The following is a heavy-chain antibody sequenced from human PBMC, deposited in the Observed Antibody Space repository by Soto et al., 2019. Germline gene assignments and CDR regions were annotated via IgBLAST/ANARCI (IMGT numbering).Heavy chain of an antibody. V-gene: IGHV4-4*02. CDR3: ARDGDIAAAAVRPAAFDI. CDR2: IYHSGST. Sequence: QVQLQESGPGLVKPSGTLSLTCAVSSGSISSSNWWSWVRQPPGKGLEWIGEIYHSGSTNYNPSLKSRDTISVDKSKNQFSLKLSSVTAADTAVYYCARDGDIAAAAVRPAAFDIWGQGTMVTVSS. CDR1: SGSISSSNW. D-gene: IGHD6-13*01. J-gene: IGHJ3*02.